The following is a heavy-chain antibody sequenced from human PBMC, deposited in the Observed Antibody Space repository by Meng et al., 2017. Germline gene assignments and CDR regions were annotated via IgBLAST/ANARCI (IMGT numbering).Heavy chain of an antibody. J-gene: IGHJ4*02. Sequence: QVQLVQSGAEVKKPGASVKVSCKPSGYNFPDYYIHWVRQAPGQGLEWMGRIDPKNGDTHYAQKFQGRVTMTGDTSISTAYMDLSGLRPDDTAVYYCARDEDISAAGKLFGDYWGQGTLVTVSS. V-gene: IGHV1-2*06. CDR2: IDPKNGDT. CDR1: GYNFPDYY. CDR3: ARDEDISAAGKLFGDY. D-gene: IGHD6-13*01.